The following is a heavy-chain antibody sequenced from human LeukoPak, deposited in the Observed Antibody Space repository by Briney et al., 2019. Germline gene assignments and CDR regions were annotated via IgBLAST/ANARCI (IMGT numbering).Heavy chain of an antibody. V-gene: IGHV3-23*01. Sequence: GGSLRLSCAASGFTFSSYGMHWVRQAPGKGLEWVSAISNNGGYTYYADSVQGRFTISRDNSKSTLCLQMNSLRAEDTAVYYCAKQLGYCSDGSCYFPYWGQGTLVTVSS. J-gene: IGHJ4*02. D-gene: IGHD2-15*01. CDR1: GFTFSSYG. CDR3: AKQLGYCSDGSCYFPY. CDR2: ISNNGGYT.